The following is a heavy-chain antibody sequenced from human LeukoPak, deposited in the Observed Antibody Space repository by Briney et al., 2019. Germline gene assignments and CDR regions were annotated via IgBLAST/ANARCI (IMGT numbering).Heavy chain of an antibody. CDR2: INPNSGGT. J-gene: IGHJ4*02. Sequence: ASVKVSCKASGYTFTGYYMHWVRQAPGQGLEWMGRINPNSGGTNYAQKFQGRVTMTRDTSISTAYMELSRLRSDDTAVYYCTRLVNGFYFDYWGQGTLVTVSS. CDR1: GYTFTGYY. D-gene: IGHD3-9*01. CDR3: TRLVNGFYFDY. V-gene: IGHV1-2*06.